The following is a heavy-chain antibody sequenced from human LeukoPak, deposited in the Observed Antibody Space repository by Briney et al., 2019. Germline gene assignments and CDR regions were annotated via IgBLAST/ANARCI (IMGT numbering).Heavy chain of an antibody. CDR3: ARTYYYAPDDWFDP. CDR1: GYTFTGHY. V-gene: IGHV1-2*02. CDR2: INPNSGGT. J-gene: IGHJ5*02. D-gene: IGHD3-10*01. Sequence: GASMKVSCKASGYTFTGHYMHWVRQAPGQGLEWMGWINPNSGGTNYAQKFQGRVTMTRDTSISTAYMELSRLRSDDTAVYYCARTYYYAPDDWFDPWGQGTLVTVSS.